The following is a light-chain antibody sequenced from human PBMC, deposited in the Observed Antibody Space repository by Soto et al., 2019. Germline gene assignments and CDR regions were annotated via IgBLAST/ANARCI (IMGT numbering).Light chain of an antibody. CDR2: EGS. CDR1: SSDVGSYNL. CDR3: CSYAGPPYVV. Sequence: QSALTQPASVSGSPGQSITISCTGTSSDVGSYNLVSWYQQHPGKAPKLMIYEGSKRPSGVSNRFSGSKSGNTASLTISGLQAEDEADYYCCSYAGPPYVVFGGGTKVTVL. J-gene: IGLJ2*01. V-gene: IGLV2-23*01.